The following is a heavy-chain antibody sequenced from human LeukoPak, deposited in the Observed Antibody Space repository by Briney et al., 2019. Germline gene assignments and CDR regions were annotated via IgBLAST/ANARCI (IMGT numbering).Heavy chain of an antibody. CDR2: IYYSGGT. V-gene: IGHV4-59*08. J-gene: IGHJ4*02. CDR1: GGSISSYY. CDR3: ARHSGSYLPYFDY. D-gene: IGHD1-26*01. Sequence: PSETLSLTCTVSGGSISSYYWSWIRQPPGKGLEWIGYIYYSGGTNYNPSLKSRVTISVDTSKNQFSLKLSSVTAADTAVYYCARHSGSYLPYFDYWGQGTLVTVSS.